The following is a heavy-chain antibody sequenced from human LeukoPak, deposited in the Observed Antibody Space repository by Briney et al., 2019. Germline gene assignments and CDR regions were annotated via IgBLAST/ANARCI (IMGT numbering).Heavy chain of an antibody. J-gene: IGHJ4*02. Sequence: QAGGSLRLSCAASGFTFSRYGMHWVRQAPGKGLEWVAVVSFEGSNKYYADSVKGRFTISRDNSKNTLSLQMNSLRAEDTAVYYCAKDMGYYYGSGSYPPENDYWGQETLVTVSS. CDR3: AKDMGYYYGSGSYPPENDY. CDR2: VSFEGSNK. CDR1: GFTFSRYG. D-gene: IGHD3-10*01. V-gene: IGHV3-30*18.